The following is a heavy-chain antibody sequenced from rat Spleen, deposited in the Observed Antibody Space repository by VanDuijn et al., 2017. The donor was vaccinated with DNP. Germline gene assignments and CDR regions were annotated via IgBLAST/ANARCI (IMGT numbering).Heavy chain of an antibody. CDR1: GYSITSNFS. V-gene: IGHV3-3*01. CDR2: INSAGST. Sequence: VQLKESGPGLVKPSQSLSLTCSVTGYSITSNFSWSWIRKFPGNTLEWMGYINSAGSTDYNPSLKSRISITRDTSKNQFFLQVNSVTTEDTATYYCAVQLGVFDYWGQGVMVTVSS. D-gene: IGHD5-1*01. J-gene: IGHJ2*01. CDR3: AVQLGVFDY.